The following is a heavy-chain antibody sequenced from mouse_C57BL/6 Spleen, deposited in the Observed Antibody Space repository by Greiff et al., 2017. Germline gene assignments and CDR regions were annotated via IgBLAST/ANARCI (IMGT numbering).Heavy chain of an antibody. Sequence: DVHLVESGGGLVQPGGSLSLSCAASGFTFTDYYMSWVRQPPGKALEWLGFIRNKANGYTTEYSASVKGRFTISRDNSQSILYLQMNALRAEDSATYYCARYWGYYPIYYAMDYWGQGTSVTVSS. V-gene: IGHV7-3*01. CDR2: IRNKANGYTT. D-gene: IGHD2-3*01. J-gene: IGHJ4*01. CDR3: ARYWGYYPIYYAMDY. CDR1: GFTFTDYY.